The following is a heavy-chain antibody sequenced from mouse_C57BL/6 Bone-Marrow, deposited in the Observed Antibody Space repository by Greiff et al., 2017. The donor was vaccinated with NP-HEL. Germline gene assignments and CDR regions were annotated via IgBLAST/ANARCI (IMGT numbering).Heavy chain of an antibody. V-gene: IGHV3-8*01. D-gene: IGHD1-1*01. J-gene: IGHJ4*01. CDR3: ARFITTVVAPNAMDY. CDR2: ISYSGST. CDR1: GYSITSDY. Sequence: EVKLMESGPGLAKPSQTLSLTCSVTGYSITSDYWNWTRKFPGNKLEYMWYISYSGSTYYNPSLKSRISITRDTSKNQYYLQLNSVTTEDTATYYCARFITTVVAPNAMDYWGQGTSVTVSS.